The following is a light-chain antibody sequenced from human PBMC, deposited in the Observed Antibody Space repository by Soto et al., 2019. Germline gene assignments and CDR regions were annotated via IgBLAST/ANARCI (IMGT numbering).Light chain of an antibody. J-gene: IGLJ1*01. CDR1: SSDVGGYNY. V-gene: IGLV2-11*01. CDR3: CSYAGSYTSLYV. Sequence: QSVLTQPRSVSGSPGQSVTISCTGTSSDVGGYNYVSWYQQHPGKAPKLMIYDVSKRPSGVPDRFSGSKSGNTASLTISGLQAEDEADYCCCSYAGSYTSLYVFGTGTKLTVL. CDR2: DVS.